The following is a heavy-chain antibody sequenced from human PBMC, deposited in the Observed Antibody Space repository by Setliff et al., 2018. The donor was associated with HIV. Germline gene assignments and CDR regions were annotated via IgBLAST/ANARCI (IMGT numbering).Heavy chain of an antibody. CDR3: ARAYNVYDYRSDSSGYDY. J-gene: IGHJ4*02. V-gene: IGHV3-7*03. Sequence: PGGSLRLSCVASGLTFNRYWMTWVRQAPGKGLEWVANIKEDGSETFYVDSVKGRFTMSRDNAKNLVYLEMNSLKAEDTAVYYCARAYNVYDYRSDSSGYDYWGQGTLVTVSS. CDR2: IKEDGSET. D-gene: IGHD3-22*01. CDR1: GLTFNRYW.